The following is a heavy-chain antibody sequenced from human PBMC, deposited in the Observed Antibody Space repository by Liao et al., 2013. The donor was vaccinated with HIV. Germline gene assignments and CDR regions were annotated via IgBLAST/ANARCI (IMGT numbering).Heavy chain of an antibody. J-gene: IGHJ3*02. Sequence: QLQLQESGSGLVKPSQTLSLTCAVSGGSISSGGYSWSWIRQPPGKGLEWIGYIYHSGSTYYNPSLKSRVTISVDRSKNQFSLKLSSVTAADTAVYYCAGGITMVRGVIPDAFDIWGPRDNGHVSS. D-gene: IGHD3-10*01. CDR2: IYHSGST. CDR1: GGSISSGGYS. CDR3: AGGITMVRGVIPDAFDI. V-gene: IGHV4-30-2*01.